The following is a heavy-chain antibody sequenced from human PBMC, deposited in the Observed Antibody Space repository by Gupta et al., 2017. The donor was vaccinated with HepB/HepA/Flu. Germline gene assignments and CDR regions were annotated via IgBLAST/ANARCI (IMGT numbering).Heavy chain of an antibody. V-gene: IGHV4-39*01. Sequence: QLQLQESGPGLVKPSETLSLTCTATGDPIRSSTYYWGWIRQPPGKGLEWIGSIYYSGSTNYNPALKSRVIISVDRAKNQVSLKLTSVTAADKAFYCCAKHVTWSTSYSPLDYGCQGTMVTVCS. CDR2: IYYSGST. CDR3: AKHVTWSTSYSPLDY. D-gene: IGHD5/OR15-5a*01. J-gene: IGHJ4*02. CDR1: GDPIRSSTYY.